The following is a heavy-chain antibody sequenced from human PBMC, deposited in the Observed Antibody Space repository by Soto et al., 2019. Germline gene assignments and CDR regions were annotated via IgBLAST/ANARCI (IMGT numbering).Heavy chain of an antibody. CDR3: AKGAAVSGDYYFHY. Sequence: PGGSLRLSCAASGFIFSNYGVSWVRQAPGKGLEWVSGISGSGGVTFYADSVKGRFTISRDNSKNTSYLQMNSLRVEDTAVYYCAKGAAVSGDYYFHYWGQGALVTVSS. V-gene: IGHV3-23*01. CDR2: ISGSGGVT. CDR1: GFIFSNYG. J-gene: IGHJ4*02. D-gene: IGHD6-19*01.